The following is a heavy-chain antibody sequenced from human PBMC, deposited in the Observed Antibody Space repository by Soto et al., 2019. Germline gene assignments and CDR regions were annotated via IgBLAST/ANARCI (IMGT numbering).Heavy chain of an antibody. CDR2: ISYDGSNK. D-gene: IGHD3-10*01. CDR1: GFTFSSYG. J-gene: IGHJ4*02. V-gene: IGHV3-30*18. Sequence: QVQLVESGGGVVQPGRSLRLSCAGSGFTFSSYGMHWVRQAPGKGLEWVAVISYDGSNKYYADSVKGRFTISRDNSKNTLYLQMNSLRAEDTAVYYCAKGAGAIDYWGQGTLVTVSS. CDR3: AKGAGAIDY.